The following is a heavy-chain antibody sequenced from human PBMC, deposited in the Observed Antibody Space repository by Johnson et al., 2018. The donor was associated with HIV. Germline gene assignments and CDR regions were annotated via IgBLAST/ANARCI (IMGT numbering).Heavy chain of an antibody. CDR3: ARDGYSSGWYGNDAFDI. CDR2: INWNGGST. J-gene: IGHJ3*02. D-gene: IGHD6-19*01. Sequence: MQLVESGGGVVQPGRSLRLSCAASGFTFSSYAMHWVRQAPGKGLEWVSGINWNGGSTGYADSVKGRFTISRDNAKNSLYLQMNSLRAEDTAVYYCARDGYSSGWYGNDAFDIWGQGTMVTVSS. CDR1: GFTFSSYA. V-gene: IGHV3-20*04.